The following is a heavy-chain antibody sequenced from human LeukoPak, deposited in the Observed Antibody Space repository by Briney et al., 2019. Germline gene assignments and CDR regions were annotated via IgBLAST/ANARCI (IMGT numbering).Heavy chain of an antibody. V-gene: IGHV3-48*02. CDR3: ARVVGGLEWLLSINIYFDY. D-gene: IGHD3-3*01. J-gene: IGHJ4*02. Sequence: GGSLRLSCAASGFTFSIYSMNWVRQAPGKGLEWVSYISSSTTTKYYADSMKGRVTISRDNAKNSVYLQMNSLRDEDTAVYYCARVVGGLEWLLSINIYFDYWGQGTLVTVSS. CDR1: GFTFSIYS. CDR2: ISSSTTTK.